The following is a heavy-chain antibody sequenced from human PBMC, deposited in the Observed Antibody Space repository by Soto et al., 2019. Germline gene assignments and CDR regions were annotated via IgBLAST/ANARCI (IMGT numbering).Heavy chain of an antibody. CDR2: INPGNGDT. J-gene: IGHJ4*02. Sequence: QVHLVQSGAEVKKPGASVKVSCKASGYTFTRYAMHWVRQAPGQRPEWMGWINPGNGDTKYSEKLQGRVTFTRDTSASTTYMELSSLRSEDTAMYYCARNSYISGDHDSYYFDYRGQGTPVTVSS. D-gene: IGHD2-21*02. CDR1: GYTFTRYA. V-gene: IGHV1-3*01. CDR3: ARNSYISGDHDSYYFDY.